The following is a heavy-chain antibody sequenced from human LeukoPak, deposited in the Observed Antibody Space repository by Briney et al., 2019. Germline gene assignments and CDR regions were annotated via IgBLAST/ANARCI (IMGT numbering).Heavy chain of an antibody. Sequence: SETLSLTCTVSGASVSSVFYYWSWIREPPGKGLEWIGYIYYGGSTDYNPSLKSRVTISKDTSKTQFSLRLSSVTAADTAVYYCARARLDSSGRFDYWGQGTLVTVSS. V-gene: IGHV4-61*01. D-gene: IGHD3-22*01. CDR3: ARARLDSSGRFDY. CDR2: IYYGGST. J-gene: IGHJ4*02. CDR1: GASVSSVFYY.